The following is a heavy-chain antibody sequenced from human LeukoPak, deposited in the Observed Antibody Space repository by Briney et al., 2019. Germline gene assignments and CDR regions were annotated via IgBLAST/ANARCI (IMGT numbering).Heavy chain of an antibody. J-gene: IGHJ3*02. V-gene: IGHV4-61*02. Sequence: SETLSLTCTVSGGSISSGSYYWSWIRQPAGKGLEWIGRIYTSGSTNYNPSLKSRVTISVDTSKNQFSLKLSSVTAADTAVYYCARVGVTGTTYPPPDAFDIWGQGTMVTVSS. CDR3: ARVGVTGTTYPPPDAFDI. CDR2: IYTSGST. CDR1: GGSISSGSYY. D-gene: IGHD1-7*01.